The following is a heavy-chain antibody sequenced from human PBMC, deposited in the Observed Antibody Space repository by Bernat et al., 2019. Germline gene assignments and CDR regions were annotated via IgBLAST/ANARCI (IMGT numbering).Heavy chain of an antibody. Sequence: QVQLQESGPGLVKPSETLSLTCTVSGGSISSFYWTWIRQPPGKGLEWIGYIYYSGSTNYNPSLKSRVTISVDTSKNQFSLKLSSVTAADTAVYYGARHESPGTIYDAFDIWGQGTMVTVSS. CDR1: GGSISSFY. CDR3: ARHESPGTIYDAFDI. D-gene: IGHD1-7*01. J-gene: IGHJ3*02. CDR2: IYYSGST. V-gene: IGHV4-59*08.